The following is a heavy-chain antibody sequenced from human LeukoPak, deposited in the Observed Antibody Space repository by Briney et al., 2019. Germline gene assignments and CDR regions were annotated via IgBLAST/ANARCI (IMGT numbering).Heavy chain of an antibody. J-gene: IGHJ5*02. Sequence: PSETLSLTCTVSGGSISSYYCSWIRHPPGKGLEWIGYIYYIGSTNYNPSLKSRVPISLDTSRNQLSLNLSSVTAADTAVYYCARGLVGATVVNWFDPWGQGTLVTVSS. D-gene: IGHD1-26*01. CDR2: IYYIGST. CDR1: GGSISSYY. CDR3: ARGLVGATVVNWFDP. V-gene: IGHV4-59*01.